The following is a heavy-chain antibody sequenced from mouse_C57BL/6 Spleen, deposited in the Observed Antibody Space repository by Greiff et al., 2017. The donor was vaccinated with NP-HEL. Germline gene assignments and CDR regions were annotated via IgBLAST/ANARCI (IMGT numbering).Heavy chain of an antibody. CDR2: IDPANGNT. Sequence: EVQLQQSVAELVRPGASVKLSCTASGFNIKNPYMHLVKQRPEQGLEWIGRIDPANGNTKYAPKFQGKATITADTSSNTAYLQLSSLTSEDTAIYYCARGLRQGYFDYWGQGTTLTVSS. CDR1: GFNIKNPY. J-gene: IGHJ2*01. CDR3: ARGLRQGYFDY. D-gene: IGHD2-2*01. V-gene: IGHV14-3*01.